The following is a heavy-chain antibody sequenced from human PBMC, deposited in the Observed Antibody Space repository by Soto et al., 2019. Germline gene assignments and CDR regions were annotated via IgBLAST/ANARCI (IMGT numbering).Heavy chain of an antibody. V-gene: IGHV5-51*01. CDR1: GYSFINYW. CDR2: INPGNSET. Sequence: PGESLKISCQASGYSFINYWIGWVRQLPGKGLEWMAIINPGNSETRYSPAFQGQVTISADRFITTVYLEWSSLKASGTAMYYCARPDNNYVASWGQGALVTVSS. J-gene: IGHJ4*02. CDR3: ARPDNNYVAS. D-gene: IGHD2-15*01.